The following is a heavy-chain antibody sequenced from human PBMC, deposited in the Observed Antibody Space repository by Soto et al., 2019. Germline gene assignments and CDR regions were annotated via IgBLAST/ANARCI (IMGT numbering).Heavy chain of an antibody. CDR2: MYHSGTT. V-gene: IGHV4-4*02. CDR1: GGSIASDNW. Sequence: QVQLQESGPGLVRPSGTLSLTCTFSGGSIASDNWWTWVRQPPGRGLEWIGEMYHSGTTNYSPSLKSRVTILIDESKNQFSLKLTSVTAADTARYYCARASASSMLQGVIINWGQGTLVTVSS. D-gene: IGHD3-10*01. J-gene: IGHJ4*02. CDR3: ARASASSMLQGVIIN.